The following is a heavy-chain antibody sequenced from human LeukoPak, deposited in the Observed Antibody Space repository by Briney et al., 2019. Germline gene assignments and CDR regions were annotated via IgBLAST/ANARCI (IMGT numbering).Heavy chain of an antibody. V-gene: IGHV3-7*01. Sequence: GGSLRLSCAASGFTFSTFSMNWVRQAPGKGLEWVANINQDGSEKYYVDSVTGRFTISRDNAKNSLYLQMNSLRAEDTAVYYCARDKVLGATTGSLFDYWGQGSLVTVSS. CDR3: ARDKVLGATTGSLFDY. CDR1: GFTFSTFS. J-gene: IGHJ4*02. CDR2: INQDGSEK. D-gene: IGHD1-26*01.